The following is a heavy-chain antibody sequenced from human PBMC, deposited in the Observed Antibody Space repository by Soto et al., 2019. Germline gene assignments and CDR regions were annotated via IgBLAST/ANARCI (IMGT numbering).Heavy chain of an antibody. CDR3: ARRGYSGLASDI. CDR1: GGSISSSSYF. V-gene: IGHV4-39*01. D-gene: IGHD3-22*01. Sequence: PSETLSLTCTVSGGSISSSSYFWAWVRQSPAKGLEWIGSINYRGTTFKTVSLTSRVTISIDTSKNQFSLRLNSVTAADTAVYYCARRGYSGLASDIWGQGTMVTV. CDR2: INYRGTT. J-gene: IGHJ3*02.